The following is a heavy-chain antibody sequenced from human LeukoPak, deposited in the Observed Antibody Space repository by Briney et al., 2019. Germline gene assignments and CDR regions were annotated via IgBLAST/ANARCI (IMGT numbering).Heavy chain of an antibody. Sequence: ASVKVSCKASGYTFTDYVMHWVRQAPGQGLEWMGWINAANGQTKYSENFEGRVTISGDTSASTVYVELNSLRHEDRAVYYCARGTYGLDSWGQGTLVTVSS. CDR1: GYTFTDYV. J-gene: IGHJ4*02. CDR3: ARGTYGLDS. CDR2: INAANGQT. V-gene: IGHV1-3*01. D-gene: IGHD3-10*01.